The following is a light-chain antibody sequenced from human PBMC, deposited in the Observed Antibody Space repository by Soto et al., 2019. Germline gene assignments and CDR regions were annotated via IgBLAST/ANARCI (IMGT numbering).Light chain of an antibody. CDR1: GSNIGAGYD. Sequence: QSVLTQPPSVSGAPGQRVTISCTGSGSNIGAGYDVHWYQQLPGTAPKLLIYGNSNRPSGVPDRFSGSKSGTSASLAITGLQAEDEADYYCQSYDSSLSGSVVFGGGTKIPV. J-gene: IGLJ2*01. CDR3: QSYDSSLSGSVV. V-gene: IGLV1-40*01. CDR2: GNS.